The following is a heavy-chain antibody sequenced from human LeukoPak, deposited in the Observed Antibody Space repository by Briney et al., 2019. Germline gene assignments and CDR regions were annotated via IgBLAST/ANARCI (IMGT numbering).Heavy chain of an antibody. Sequence: RAGGSLRLSCAASGFAFSTYSMNWVRQAPGKALQWVSSITPSSNYIYYADSVKGRFTISRDNAKNSLYLQMNSLRAEDTAVYFCVRAPAYENSNFYPWYFDHWGLGTLISVSS. J-gene: IGHJ4*02. V-gene: IGHV3-21*01. D-gene: IGHD3-22*01. CDR2: ITPSSNYI. CDR1: GFAFSTYS. CDR3: VRAPAYENSNFYPWYFDH.